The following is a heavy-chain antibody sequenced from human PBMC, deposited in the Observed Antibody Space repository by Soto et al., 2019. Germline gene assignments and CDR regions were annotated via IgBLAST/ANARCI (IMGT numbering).Heavy chain of an antibody. V-gene: IGHV1-69*02. J-gene: IGHJ4*02. CDR3: ARGFGAVAGTVGY. CDR1: GGTFSSYT. CDR2: IIPILGIA. D-gene: IGHD6-19*01. Sequence: QVQLVQSGAEVKKPGSSVKVSCKASGGTFSSYTISWVRQAPGQGLEWMGRIIPILGIANYAQKFQGRVTITADKSTSTGYMELSSLRSEDTAVYYCARGFGAVAGTVGYWGQGTLVTVSS.